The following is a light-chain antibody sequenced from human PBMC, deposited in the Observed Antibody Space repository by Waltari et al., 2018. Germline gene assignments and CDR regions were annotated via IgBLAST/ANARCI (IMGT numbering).Light chain of an antibody. V-gene: IGKV1-33*01. CDR1: QDIKQS. CDR2: DAS. J-gene: IGKJ4*01. Sequence: DIHMTQSPSSLSAPVGDRVTITCQASQDIKQSLNWFHHKPGTAPEVLIFDASNSQTGAPSSISGSGSGTDVTFTNSSLQPEDMGTYYCQQYHSVPLTFGGGTTVEIK. CDR3: QQYHSVPLT.